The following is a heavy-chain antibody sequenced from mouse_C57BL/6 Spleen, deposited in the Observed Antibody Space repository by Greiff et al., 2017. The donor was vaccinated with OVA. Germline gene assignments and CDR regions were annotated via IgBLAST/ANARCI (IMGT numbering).Heavy chain of an antibody. V-gene: IGHV10-3*01. CDR2: IRSKSSNYAT. J-gene: IGHJ3*01. CDR3: VRGDYSNAWFAY. CDR1: GFTFNTYA. Sequence: VMLVESGGGLVQPKGSLKLSCAASGFTFNTYALHWVRQAPGKGLEWVARIRSKSSNYATSYADSGKDRFTISRDDSQSMLYLQMNNLKTEDTAMDYCVRGDYSNAWFAYWGQGTLVTVSA. D-gene: IGHD2-5*01.